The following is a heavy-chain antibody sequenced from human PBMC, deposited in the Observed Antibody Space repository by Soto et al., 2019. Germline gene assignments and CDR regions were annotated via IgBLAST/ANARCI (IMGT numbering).Heavy chain of an antibody. CDR1: GYTFSPFW. J-gene: IGHJ3*01. V-gene: IGHV3-74*01. CDR3: VRDRGYPDSFDV. D-gene: IGHD3-10*01. Sequence: GGSLRLSCAPSGYTFSPFWMHWVRQAPGKGLVWVSHINSDGSTIVYADSVKGRFTNARDNAKKTLYLQMNSLKAEVTAVYYCVRDRGYPDSFDVWGQGTMVTVSS. CDR2: INSDGSTI.